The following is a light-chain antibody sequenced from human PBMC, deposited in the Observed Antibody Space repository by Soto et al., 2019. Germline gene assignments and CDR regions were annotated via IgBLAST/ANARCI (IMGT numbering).Light chain of an antibody. CDR1: SSDVGGYNY. Sequence: QSALTQPPSASGSPGQSVTISCTGTSSDVGGYNYVSWYQQHPGKAXXXXIYEVSKRPXGXPXXFSGSXXXXXXXXTXSGLQAEDEADYYCSSYAGSNNVVFGGGTKLTVL. J-gene: IGLJ2*01. V-gene: IGLV2-8*01. CDR2: EVS. CDR3: SSYAGSNNVV.